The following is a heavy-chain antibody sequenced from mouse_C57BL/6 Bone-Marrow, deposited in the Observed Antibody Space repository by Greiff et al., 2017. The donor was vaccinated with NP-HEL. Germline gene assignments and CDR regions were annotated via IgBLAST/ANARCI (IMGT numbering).Heavy chain of an antibody. J-gene: IGHJ1*03. D-gene: IGHD2-3*01. CDR2: IDPSDSYT. V-gene: IGHV1-50*01. CDR3: ARSGVYDHPWYFDV. Sequence: QVQLQQPGAELVKPGASVKLSCKASGYTFTSYWMQWVKQRPGQGLEWIGEIDPSDSYTNYNQKFKGKATLTVDTSSSTAYMQLSSLTSEDSAVYYCARSGVYDHPWYFDVWGTGTTVTVSS. CDR1: GYTFTSYW.